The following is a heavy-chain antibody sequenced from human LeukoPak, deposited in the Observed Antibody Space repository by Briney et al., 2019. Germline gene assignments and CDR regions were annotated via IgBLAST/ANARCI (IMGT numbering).Heavy chain of an antibody. D-gene: IGHD6-13*01. Sequence: SETLSLTCTVSGGSISSYYWSWIRQPAGKGLEWTGRIYTSGSTNYNPSLKSRVTMSVDTSKNQFSLKLSSVTAADTAVYYCARVPSDYSSSWQFWFDPWGQGTLVTVSS. CDR1: GGSISSYY. J-gene: IGHJ5*02. CDR2: IYTSGST. CDR3: ARVPSDYSSSWQFWFDP. V-gene: IGHV4-4*07.